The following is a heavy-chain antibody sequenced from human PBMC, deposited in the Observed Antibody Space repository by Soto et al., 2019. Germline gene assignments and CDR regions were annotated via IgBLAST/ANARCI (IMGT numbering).Heavy chain of an antibody. J-gene: IGHJ6*02. CDR2: INPDGSST. D-gene: IGHD4-4*01. V-gene: IGHV3-74*01. Sequence: EVQLAESGVGLVQHGGSLRLSCAASGFTFSPYWMHWVRQAPGKGLVWVSRINPDGSSTNYADSVKGRFTISRDNAKNTLYLQMNSLRAEDTAVYYCGRGGSNSPNGMDVWGQGTTVTVSS. CDR1: GFTFSPYW. CDR3: GRGGSNSPNGMDV.